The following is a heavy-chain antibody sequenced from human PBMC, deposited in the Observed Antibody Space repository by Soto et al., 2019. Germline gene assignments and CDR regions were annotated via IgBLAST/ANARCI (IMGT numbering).Heavy chain of an antibody. CDR3: AREGNSSSWYRNAFDI. D-gene: IGHD6-13*01. J-gene: IGHJ3*02. V-gene: IGHV1-2*04. Sequence: GASVKVSCKASGYTFTGYYMHWVRQAPGQGLEWMGWINPNSGGTNYAQKFQGWVTMTRDTSISTAYMELSRLRSDDTAVYYCAREGNSSSWYRNAFDIWGQGTMVTISS. CDR2: INPNSGGT. CDR1: GYTFTGYY.